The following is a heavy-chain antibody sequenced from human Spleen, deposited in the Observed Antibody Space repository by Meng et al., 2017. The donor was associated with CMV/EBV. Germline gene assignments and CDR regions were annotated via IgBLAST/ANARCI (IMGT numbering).Heavy chain of an antibody. Sequence: ASVKVSCKASGYTFTTDVITWVRQAPGQGLEWLGWISTYNGNTNYAQKLQGRVTMTTDTSTSTAYMELRSLRSDDTAVYYCARFPMSSWYAYYYYGMDVWGQGTTVTVSS. V-gene: IGHV1-18*01. D-gene: IGHD6-13*01. CDR3: ARFPMSSWYAYYYYGMDV. CDR1: GYTFTTDV. J-gene: IGHJ6*02. CDR2: ISTYNGNT.